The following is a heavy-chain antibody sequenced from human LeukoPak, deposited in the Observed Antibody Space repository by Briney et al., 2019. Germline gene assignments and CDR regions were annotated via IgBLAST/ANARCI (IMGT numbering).Heavy chain of an antibody. CDR1: GFTFSSYA. D-gene: IGHD6-6*01. J-gene: IGHJ5*02. CDR3: ARDPYSSSGPLYGDWGWFDP. Sequence: AGGSLRLSCAASGFTFSSYAMPWVRQAPGKGLEWVAVISYDGSNKYYADSVKGRFTISRDNSKNTLYLQMNSLRAEDTAVYYCARDPYSSSGPLYGDWGWFDPWGQGTLVTVSS. CDR2: ISYDGSNK. V-gene: IGHV3-30-3*01.